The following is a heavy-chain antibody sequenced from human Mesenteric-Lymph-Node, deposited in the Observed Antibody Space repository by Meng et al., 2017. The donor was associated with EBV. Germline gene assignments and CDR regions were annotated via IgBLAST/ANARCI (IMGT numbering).Heavy chain of an antibody. D-gene: IGHD3-16*01. CDR1: GFTFSSYA. V-gene: IGHV3-74*01. CDR3: AREVGGPGY. Sequence: EVQRVESGGGLVQPGGSLRLSCAASGFTFSSYAMHWVRQAPGKGLVWVSRIYSDGATTGYADSVKGRFTISRDNAKKTLYLQMNSLRAEDTAVYYCAREVGGPGYWGQGTLVTVSS. CDR2: IYSDGATT. J-gene: IGHJ4*02.